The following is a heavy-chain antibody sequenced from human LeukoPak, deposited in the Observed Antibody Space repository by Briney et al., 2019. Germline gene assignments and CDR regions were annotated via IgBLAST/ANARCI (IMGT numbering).Heavy chain of an antibody. D-gene: IGHD6-13*01. CDR3: ARVQQQLVIRNAFDI. CDR2: IWYDGSNK. J-gene: IGHJ3*02. V-gene: IGHV3-33*01. CDR1: GFTFSSYG. Sequence: PGGSLRLPCAASGFTFSSYGMHWVRQAPGKGLEWVAVIWYDGSNKYYADSVKGRFTISRDNSKNTLYLQMNSLRAEDTAVYYCARVQQQLVIRNAFDIWGQGAMVTVSS.